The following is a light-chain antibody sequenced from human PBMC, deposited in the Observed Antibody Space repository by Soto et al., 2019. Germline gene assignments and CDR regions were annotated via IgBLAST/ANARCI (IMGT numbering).Light chain of an antibody. CDR1: LPISNS. CDR2: AAS. J-gene: IGKJ4*01. CDR3: QKFNIAPLT. Sequence: DIQMTQSPSSLSASVGDRVTITCRASLPISNSLAWYQQKPGKIPNLLIYAASTLQARVPSRFSTSGSGQDFTLNISNFQREDVETYDCQKFNIAPLTFGGCKKVGIK. V-gene: IGKV1-27*01.